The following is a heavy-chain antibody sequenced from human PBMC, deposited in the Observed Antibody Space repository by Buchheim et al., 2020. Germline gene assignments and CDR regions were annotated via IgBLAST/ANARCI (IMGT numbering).Heavy chain of an antibody. Sequence: QVQLVESGGGVVLPGTSLRLSCEASGFTFRSYGMHWVRQPPGKGREWGAAILYDGSKTYYIDSVKGRLPISRDNSENTLYLQMNSLRAEDTAVYYCARDPDGYGFSYYFDYWGQGTL. CDR2: ILYDGSKT. D-gene: IGHD2-15*01. CDR1: GFTFRSYG. CDR3: ARDPDGYGFSYYFDY. V-gene: IGHV3-30*03. J-gene: IGHJ4*02.